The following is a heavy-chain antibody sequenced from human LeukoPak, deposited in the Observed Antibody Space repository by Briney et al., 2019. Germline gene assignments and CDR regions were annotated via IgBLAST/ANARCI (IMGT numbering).Heavy chain of an antibody. J-gene: IGHJ4*02. V-gene: IGHV4-39*01. CDR3: ARLSGSGRHYSY. Sequence: SETLSLTCTVSGGSISSSSYYWGWIRQPPGKGLEWIGTIYYSGRTYYTPSLKSRVTISVDTSKNQFSLKLSSVTATDTAMYCCARLSGSGRHYSYWGQGTLVTVSS. CDR2: IYYSGRT. D-gene: IGHD1-26*01. CDR1: GGSISSSSYY.